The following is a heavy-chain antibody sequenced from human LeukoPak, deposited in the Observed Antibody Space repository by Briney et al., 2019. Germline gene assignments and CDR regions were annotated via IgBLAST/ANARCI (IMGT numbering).Heavy chain of an antibody. V-gene: IGHV3-23*01. CDR3: AKTIGSQVAVL. J-gene: IGHJ4*02. CDR1: GFTFSSYA. Sequence: PGGSLRLSCAASGFTFSSYAMSWARQAPGKGLEWVSAISGSGGSTYYADSVKGRFTISRDNSKNTLCLQMNSLRAEDTAVYYCAKTIGSQVAVLWGQGTLVTVSS. D-gene: IGHD2-15*01. CDR2: ISGSGGST.